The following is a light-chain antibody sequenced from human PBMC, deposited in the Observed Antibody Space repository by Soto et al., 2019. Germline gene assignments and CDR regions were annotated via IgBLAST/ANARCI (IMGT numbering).Light chain of an antibody. V-gene: IGKV3-20*01. J-gene: IGKJ2*03. CDR3: QHYGGSMYS. CDR2: GAS. Sequence: EIVLTQSPGTLSLSLGERATLSCRASQSVTSSYLAWYQQKPGQAPRLLIYGASTRATGIPDRFSGSGSGTDFTLTVTRLDPEDFAVYYCQHYGGSMYSFGHGTKVDIK. CDR1: QSVTSSY.